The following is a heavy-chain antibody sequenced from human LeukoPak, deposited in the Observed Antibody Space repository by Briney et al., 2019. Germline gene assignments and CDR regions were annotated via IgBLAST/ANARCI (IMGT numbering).Heavy chain of an antibody. J-gene: IGHJ6*02. Sequence: PGRSLRLSCAASGFTFSSYGMHWVRQAPGKGLEWVAVISYDGSNKYYAGSVKGRFTISRDNSKNTLYLQMNSLRAEDTAVYYCAKDQRYSSSPRYYYYYGMDVWGQGTTVTVSS. CDR2: ISYDGSNK. CDR1: GFTFSSYG. D-gene: IGHD6-6*01. CDR3: AKDQRYSSSPRYYYYYGMDV. V-gene: IGHV3-30*18.